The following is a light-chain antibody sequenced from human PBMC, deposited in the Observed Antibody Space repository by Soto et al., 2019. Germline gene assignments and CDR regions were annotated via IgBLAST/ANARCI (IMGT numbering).Light chain of an antibody. CDR1: SSNIGAGYD. Sequence: QSVLTQPPSVSGAPGQRVTISCTGSSSNIGAGYDVHWYQQLPGTAPKLLIYGNSNRPSGVPDRFSGSKSGTSASVAITGLQAEDEADYYCQSYDSSLSGYVFGTGTKVTVL. V-gene: IGLV1-40*01. CDR2: GNS. CDR3: QSYDSSLSGYV. J-gene: IGLJ1*01.